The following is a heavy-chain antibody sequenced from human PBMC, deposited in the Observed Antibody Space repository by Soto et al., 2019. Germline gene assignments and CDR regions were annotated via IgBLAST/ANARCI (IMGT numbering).Heavy chain of an antibody. CDR1: AYSFTGSY. Sequence: GASVKVSCKAFAYSFTGSYIHWLRQAPGQGLEWMGYMNPNTGGTNYAQKFQGRVTMTRDTSISTAYMDMSSLRSDDTAVYFCARDGAVPGTYDYWGQGTPVTVSS. J-gene: IGHJ4*02. CDR3: ARDGAVPGTYDY. CDR2: MNPNTGGT. V-gene: IGHV1-2*02. D-gene: IGHD6-19*01.